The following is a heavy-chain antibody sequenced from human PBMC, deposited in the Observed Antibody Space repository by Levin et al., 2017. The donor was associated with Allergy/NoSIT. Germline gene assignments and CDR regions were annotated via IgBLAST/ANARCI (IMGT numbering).Heavy chain of an antibody. CDR3: VTDESGDEDFDY. V-gene: IGHV3-48*01. CDR2: ISRTSRTI. CDR1: GFILRTSY. D-gene: IGHD7-27*01. J-gene: IGHJ4*02. Sequence: GGSLRLSCAASGFILRTSYMNWVRQAPGKGLEWISFISRTSRTISYADSVKGRFTVSRDNAKNSLYLDMNSLRAEDTAVYYCVTDESGDEDFDYWGQGTLVTVSS.